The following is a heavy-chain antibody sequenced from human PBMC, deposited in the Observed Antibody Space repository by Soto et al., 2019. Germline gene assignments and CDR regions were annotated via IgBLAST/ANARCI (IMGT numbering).Heavy chain of an antibody. CDR3: ARDQGGQSGNFIFDN. CDR2: LNGSGGST. Sequence: GGSLRLSCAASGFTFSNYAMTWVRQAPGKGLEWVSGLNGSGGSTSSADSVKGRFTISRDNSKNTLYLQMNSLRVEDTAVYYCARDQGGQSGNFIFDNWGQGTLVTVSS. J-gene: IGHJ4*02. CDR1: GFTFSNYA. V-gene: IGHV3-23*01. D-gene: IGHD1-26*01.